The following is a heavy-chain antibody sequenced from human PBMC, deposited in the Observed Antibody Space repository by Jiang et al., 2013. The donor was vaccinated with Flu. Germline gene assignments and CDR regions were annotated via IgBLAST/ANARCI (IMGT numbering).Heavy chain of an antibody. CDR2: IIPILGVA. V-gene: IGHV1-69*04. CDR1: GGTFSSYA. CDR3: ARVQVQIGWFDP. J-gene: IGHJ5*02. D-gene: IGHD2-21*01. Sequence: AEVKKPGSSVKVSCKASGGTFSSYAFTWVRQAPGQGLEWMGGIIPILGVANYAQKFQGRVTITADKSTNTAYMELSSLRSEDTAVYYCARVQVQIGWFDPWDQGTLVTVSS.